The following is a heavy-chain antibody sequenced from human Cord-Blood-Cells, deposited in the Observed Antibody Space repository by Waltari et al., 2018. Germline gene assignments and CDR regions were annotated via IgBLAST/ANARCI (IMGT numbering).Heavy chain of an antibody. Sequence: QVQLVQSGAEVKKPGASVKVSCKASGYTFTGDYMHWVRQAPGQRLWGRGWVNPSSGGRNYAQKFQGKVTMTRDTYISTAYMELSSLRSDDTAVYYCASNYFDCWGQGTLVTVSS. CDR3: ASNYFDC. CDR2: VNPSSGGR. J-gene: IGHJ4*02. CDR1: GYTFTGDY. V-gene: IGHV1-2*02.